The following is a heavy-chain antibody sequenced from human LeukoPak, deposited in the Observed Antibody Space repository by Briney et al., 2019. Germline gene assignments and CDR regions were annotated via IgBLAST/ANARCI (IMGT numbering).Heavy chain of an antibody. CDR2: IIPIFGTA. J-gene: IGHJ3*02. D-gene: IGHD3-22*01. V-gene: IGHV1-69*05. CDR1: GGTFSSYA. CDR3: ARDVSLVVKAFDI. Sequence: GASVKVSCKASGGTFSSYAISWVRQAPGQGLEWMGGIIPIFGTANYAQKLQGRVTMTTDTSTSTAYMELRSLRSDDTAVYYCARDVSLVVKAFDIWGQGTMVTVSS.